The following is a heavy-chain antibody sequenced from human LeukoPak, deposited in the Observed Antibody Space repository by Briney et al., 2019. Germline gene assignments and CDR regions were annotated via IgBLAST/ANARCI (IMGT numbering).Heavy chain of an antibody. CDR1: GFTFSSYG. CDR3: ARLSGGRKYFDY. CDR2: IWYDGSNK. V-gene: IGHV3-33*01. Sequence: GRSLRLSCAASGFTFSSYGMHWVRQAPGKGLEWVAVIWYDGSNKYYADSVKGRFTISRDNSKNTLYLQMNSLRAEDTAVYYCARLSGGRKYFDYWGQGTLVTVSS. J-gene: IGHJ4*02. D-gene: IGHD2-15*01.